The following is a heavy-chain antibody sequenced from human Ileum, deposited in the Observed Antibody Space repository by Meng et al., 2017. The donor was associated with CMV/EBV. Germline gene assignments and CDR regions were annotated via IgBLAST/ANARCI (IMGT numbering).Heavy chain of an antibody. V-gene: IGHV3-30*14. D-gene: IGHD1-26*01. Sequence: SCAASGFGFSSYPMHWMRQPPGKGPEWVAVLSADGTMSYYSNSVKGRFTISRDNSKSTMYLQVNSLKKEDTAIYYCTRGLGVVGATPRAYYGMDVWGQGTSVTVSS. J-gene: IGHJ6*02. CDR3: TRGLGVVGATPRAYYGMDV. CDR2: LSADGTMS. CDR1: GFGFSSYP.